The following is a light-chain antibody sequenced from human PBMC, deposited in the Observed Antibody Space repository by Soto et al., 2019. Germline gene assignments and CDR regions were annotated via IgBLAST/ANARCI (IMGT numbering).Light chain of an antibody. Sequence: DIVMTQSPHSLAVSLGERATINCKSSQSVLYNFNNKNYLAWYQQKPGQPPKLLIYWGSTRESGVPDRFSGSGSGTDFTLTISSLQAEDVAVYYCQQYYTTPPITFGQGTRLEIK. V-gene: IGKV4-1*01. CDR2: WGS. CDR1: QSVLYNFNNKNY. J-gene: IGKJ5*01. CDR3: QQYYTTPPIT.